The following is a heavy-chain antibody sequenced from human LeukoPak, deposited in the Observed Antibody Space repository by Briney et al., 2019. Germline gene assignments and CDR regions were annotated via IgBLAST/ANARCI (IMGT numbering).Heavy chain of an antibody. CDR1: GYTFTGYY. D-gene: IGHD3-22*01. V-gene: IGHV1-2*06. Sequence: ASVKVSCKASGYTFTGYYMHWVRQAPGQGLEWMGRINPNSGGTNYAQKFQGRVTMTRDTSISTAYMELSRLRSDDTAVYYCARGSDYDGTFEDNWFDPWGQGTLVTVSS. CDR2: INPNSGGT. J-gene: IGHJ5*01. CDR3: ARGSDYDGTFEDNWFDP.